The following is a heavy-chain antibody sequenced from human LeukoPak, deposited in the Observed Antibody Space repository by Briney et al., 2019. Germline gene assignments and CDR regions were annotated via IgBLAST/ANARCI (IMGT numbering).Heavy chain of an antibody. D-gene: IGHD2-2*01. V-gene: IGHV6-1*01. CDR3: ARGPKPYCSSTSCYWDY. Sequence: SQTLSLTCAISGDSVSSNSAAWNWIRQSPSRGLEWLGRTYYRSKWYNDYAVSVKSRITINPDTSKNQFSLQLNSVTPEDTAVYYCARGPKPYCSSTSCYWDYWGQGTLVTVSS. J-gene: IGHJ4*02. CDR2: TYYRSKWYN. CDR1: GDSVSSNSAA.